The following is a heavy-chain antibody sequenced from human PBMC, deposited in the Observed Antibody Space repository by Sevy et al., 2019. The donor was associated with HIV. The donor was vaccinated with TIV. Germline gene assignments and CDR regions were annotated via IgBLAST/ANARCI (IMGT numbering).Heavy chain of an antibody. CDR3: TKGIAHYGVSHYFEQ. J-gene: IGHJ4*02. CDR2: ISAGDGIT. Sequence: QLGGSLRLSCAASGFTLNDYGMSWVRQAPGKGLEWVSVISAGDGITYYADSVKGRFAMSGDHSKNTVYLQMNGLTAEDTAIYYCTKGIAHYGVSHYFEQWGQGTLVTVSS. V-gene: IGHV3-23*01. CDR1: GFTLNDYG. D-gene: IGHD4-17*01.